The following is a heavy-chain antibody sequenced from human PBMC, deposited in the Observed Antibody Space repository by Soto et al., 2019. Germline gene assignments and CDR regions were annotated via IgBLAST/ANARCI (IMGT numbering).Heavy chain of an antibody. V-gene: IGHV4-30-4*01. CDR2: IYYSGST. J-gene: IGHJ4*02. D-gene: IGHD1-26*01. Sequence: PSETLSLTCTVSGGSISSGDYYWSWIRQPPGKGLEWIGYIYYSGSTYCNPSLKSRVTISVDTFKNQFSLKLSSVTAADTAVYYCAREGGIVGATTVDYWGQGTLVTVSS. CDR1: GGSISSGDYY. CDR3: AREGGIVGATTVDY.